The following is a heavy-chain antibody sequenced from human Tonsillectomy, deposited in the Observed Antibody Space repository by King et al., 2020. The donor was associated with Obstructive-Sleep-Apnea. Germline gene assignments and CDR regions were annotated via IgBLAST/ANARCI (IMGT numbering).Heavy chain of an antibody. V-gene: IGHV3-30*02. Sequence: VQLVXSGGGVVQPGRSRRLSCXASGFTFSYYGMHWVRQAPGKGLEWVAYIRYDGSNEFYANSVRGRFTIXRDNSKNTLYLQMNSXXPEATAVYYCAXXXSVXTXVVFFYWGQGXLVTVSS. J-gene: IGHJ4*02. CDR1: GFTFSYYG. D-gene: IGHD5-18*01. CDR3: AXXXSVXTXVVFFY. CDR2: IRYDGSNE.